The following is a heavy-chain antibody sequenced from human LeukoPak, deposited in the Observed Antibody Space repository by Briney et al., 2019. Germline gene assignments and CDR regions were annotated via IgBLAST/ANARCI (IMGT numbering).Heavy chain of an antibody. CDR1: GDSVSSNSAA. V-gene: IGHV6-1*01. CDR2: TYYRSKWYN. J-gene: IGHJ4*02. D-gene: IGHD6-6*01. Sequence: SQTLSLTCAISGDSVSSNSAAWNWIRQSPSRGLEWLGRTYYRSKWYNDYAESVKSRITISADTSKNQLSLQLNSVTPEDTAMYYCTRGTIVARVPDYWGQGTLVTVSS. CDR3: TRGTIVARVPDY.